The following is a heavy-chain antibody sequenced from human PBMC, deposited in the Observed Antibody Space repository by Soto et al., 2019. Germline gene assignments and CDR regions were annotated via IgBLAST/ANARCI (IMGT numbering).Heavy chain of an antibody. V-gene: IGHV4-31*03. CDR2: IYYSGIT. CDR1: GGSISSGGYY. CDR3: AREPLA. J-gene: IGHJ5*02. Sequence: QVQLQESGPGLVKPSQTLSLTCTVSGGSISSGGYYWTWIRQHPGTGLEWIGYIYYSGITYYHPSLKSRVTISVDTSKNQCYLKLSSVTAEDTAVYYCAREPLAWGQGTLVTVSS.